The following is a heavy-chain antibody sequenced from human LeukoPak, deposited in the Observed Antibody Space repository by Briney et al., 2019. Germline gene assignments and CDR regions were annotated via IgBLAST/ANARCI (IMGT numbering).Heavy chain of an antibody. V-gene: IGHV3-33*08. CDR3: ARDCSGGSCTGRGMDV. J-gene: IGHJ6*02. CDR2: IWYDGSNK. Sequence: PGGSLRLSCAASGFTFSSYWMSWVRQAPGKGLEWVAVIWYDGSNKYYADSVKGRFTISRDNSKNTLYLQMNSLRAEDTAVYYCARDCSGGSCTGRGMDVWGQGTTVTVSS. CDR1: GFTFSSYW. D-gene: IGHD2-15*01.